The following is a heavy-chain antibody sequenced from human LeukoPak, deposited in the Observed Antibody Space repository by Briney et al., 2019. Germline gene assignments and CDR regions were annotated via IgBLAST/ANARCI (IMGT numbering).Heavy chain of an antibody. V-gene: IGHV4-39*07. J-gene: IGHJ5*02. CDR3: ARVGGAYYYDSSGSRAHWFDP. CDR1: GGSISSYF. D-gene: IGHD3-22*01. CDR2: IYYSGST. Sequence: SETLSLTCTVSGGSISSYFWSWIRQPPGKGLEWIGSIYYSGSTYYNPSLKSRVTISVDTSKNQFSLKLSSVTAADTAVYYCARVGGAYYYDSSGSRAHWFDPWGQGTLVTVSS.